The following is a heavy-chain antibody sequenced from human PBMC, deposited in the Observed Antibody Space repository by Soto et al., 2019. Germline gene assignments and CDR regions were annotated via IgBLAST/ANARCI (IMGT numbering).Heavy chain of an antibody. J-gene: IGHJ5*02. D-gene: IGHD3-10*01. CDR3: ARVRDYGSGSSYP. CDR2: ISSDSSYI. Sequence: GGSLRLSCAASGFTFSSYSMNWVRQAPGKGLEWVSSISSDSSYIYYADSVKGRFTISRDNAKKSLYLQMNSLRVGDTAVYFCARVRDYGSGSSYPWGQGTLVTVSS. CDR1: GFTFSSYS. V-gene: IGHV3-21*01.